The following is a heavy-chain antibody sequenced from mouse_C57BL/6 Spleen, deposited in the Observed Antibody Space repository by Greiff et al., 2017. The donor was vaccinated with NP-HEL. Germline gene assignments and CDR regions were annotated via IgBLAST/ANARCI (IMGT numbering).Heavy chain of an antibody. CDR3: ARSYGYGPGDY. J-gene: IGHJ2*01. V-gene: IGHV1-64*01. D-gene: IGHD2-2*01. CDR2: IHPNSGST. CDR1: GYTFSSYW. Sequence: QVQLQQPGAELVKPGASVKLSCKASGYTFSSYWMHWVKQRPGQGLEWIGMIHPNSGSTNYNEKFNSKATLTVDKSSSTAYMQLSSLTSEDSAVYYCARSYGYGPGDYWGKGTTLTVSS.